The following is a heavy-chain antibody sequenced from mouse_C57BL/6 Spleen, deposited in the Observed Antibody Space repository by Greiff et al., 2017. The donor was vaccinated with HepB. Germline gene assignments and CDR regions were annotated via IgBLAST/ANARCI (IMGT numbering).Heavy chain of an antibody. J-gene: IGHJ1*03. V-gene: IGHV1-19*01. CDR2: INPYNGGT. D-gene: IGHD3-2*02. CDR1: GYTFTDYY. CDR3: ASEAGARYWYFDV. Sequence: EVQLQQSGPVLVKPGASVKMSCKASGYTFTDYYMNWVKQSHGKSLEWIGVINPYNGGTSYNQKFKGKATLTIDKSSSTAYMELNSLTSEDSAVYYCASEAGARYWYFDVWGTGTTVTVSS.